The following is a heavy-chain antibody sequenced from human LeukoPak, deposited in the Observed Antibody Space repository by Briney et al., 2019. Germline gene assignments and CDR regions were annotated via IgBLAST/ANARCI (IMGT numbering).Heavy chain of an antibody. J-gene: IGHJ3*02. CDR2: IRSKAYGGTT. CDR3: TRGPSIVVVPAAMVSDAFDI. Sequence: GGSLRLSCTASGFTFCDYAMSWVRQAPGKGLEWVGFIRSKAYGGTTEYAASVKGRFTISRDDSKSIAYLQMNSPKTEDTAVYYCTRGPSIVVVPAAMVSDAFDIWGQGTMVTVSS. CDR1: GFTFCDYA. V-gene: IGHV3-49*04. D-gene: IGHD2-2*01.